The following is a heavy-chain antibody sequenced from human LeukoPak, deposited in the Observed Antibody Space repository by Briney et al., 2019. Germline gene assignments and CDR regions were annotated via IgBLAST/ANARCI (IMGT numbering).Heavy chain of an antibody. CDR1: GLTFGSYW. V-gene: IGHV3-23*01. J-gene: IGHJ4*02. Sequence: GGSLRLSCAASGLTFGSYWMSWVRQAPGKGLEWVSAISGSGGSTYYADSVKGRFTISRDNSKNTLYLQMNSLRAEDTAVYYCAKGEAELNYYDSSGYYFDYWGQGTLVTVSS. D-gene: IGHD3-22*01. CDR2: ISGSGGST. CDR3: AKGEAELNYYDSSGYYFDY.